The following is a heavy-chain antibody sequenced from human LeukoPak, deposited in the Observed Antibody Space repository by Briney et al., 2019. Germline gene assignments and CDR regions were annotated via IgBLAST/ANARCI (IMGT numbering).Heavy chain of an antibody. D-gene: IGHD6-19*01. CDR1: GFTVSNNY. CDR2: IYRGGST. CDR3: ARDASSGWRYYFDY. J-gene: IGHJ4*02. V-gene: IGHV3-66*01. Sequence: GGSLRLSCAASGFTVSNNYMTWVRQAPGKGLEWVSVIYRGGSTYYADSVKGRFIISRDNSGNTVYLQMNSLRAEDTAVYYCARDASSGWRYYFDYWGQGTLVTVSS.